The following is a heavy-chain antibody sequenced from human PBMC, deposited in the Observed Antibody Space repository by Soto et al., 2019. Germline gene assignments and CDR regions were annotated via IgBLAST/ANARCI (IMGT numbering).Heavy chain of an antibody. J-gene: IGHJ6*02. Sequence: TLSLTCTFSGGSISSGGYYWSWIRQHPGKGLEWIGYIYYSGSTYYNPSLKSRVTISVDTSKNQFSLKLSSVTAADTAVYYCARVGGIPTVYGMDVWGQGTTVTVSS. CDR1: GGSISSGGYY. V-gene: IGHV4-31*03. D-gene: IGHD2-15*01. CDR2: IYYSGST. CDR3: ARVGGIPTVYGMDV.